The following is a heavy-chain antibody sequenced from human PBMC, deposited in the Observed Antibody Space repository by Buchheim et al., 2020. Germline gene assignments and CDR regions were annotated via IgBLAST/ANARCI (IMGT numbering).Heavy chain of an antibody. CDR1: GFMFSDYW. V-gene: IGHV3-74*01. CDR2: VNGDGSST. Sequence: EVQLVESGGGLAQPGGSLRLSCEASGFMFSDYWMHWVRKAPGKGLVWVSRVNGDGSSTFYADSVKGRFTTSRDNGKTTMFLQMNSLRAEDTAVYFCARGRTYYDVWSGFYLPASFDNWGQGAL. D-gene: IGHD3-3*01. J-gene: IGHJ4*03. CDR3: ARGRTYYDVWSGFYLPASFDN.